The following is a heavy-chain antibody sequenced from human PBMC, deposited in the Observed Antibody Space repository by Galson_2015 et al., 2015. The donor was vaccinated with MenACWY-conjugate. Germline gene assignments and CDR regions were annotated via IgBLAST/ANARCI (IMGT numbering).Heavy chain of an antibody. D-gene: IGHD3-10*01. CDR1: GYTFTSYY. CDR2: INPSGGST. Sequence: SVKVSCKASGYTFTSYYMHWVRQAPGQGLEWMGIINPSGGSTSYAQKFQGRVTMTRDTSTSTVYMELSSLRSEDTAVYYCARAFGVDGWGHYYYYYGMDVWGQGTTVTVSS. V-gene: IGHV1-46*01. CDR3: ARAFGVDGWGHYYYYYGMDV. J-gene: IGHJ6*02.